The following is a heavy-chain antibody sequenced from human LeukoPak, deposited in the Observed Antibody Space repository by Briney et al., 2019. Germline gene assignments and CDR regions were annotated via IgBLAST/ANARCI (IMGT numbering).Heavy chain of an antibody. CDR3: ARSVAARPVDY. V-gene: IGHV5-51*01. CDR1: GYSFIHYW. J-gene: IGHJ4*02. CDR2: IYPGDSDT. Sequence: HGESLKISCKGSGYSFIHYWIGWVRQMPGKGLEWMGIIYPGDSDTRYSPSFQGQVTISADKSISTAHLQWSSLKASDTAMYYCARSVAARPVDYWGQGTLVTVSS. D-gene: IGHD6-6*01.